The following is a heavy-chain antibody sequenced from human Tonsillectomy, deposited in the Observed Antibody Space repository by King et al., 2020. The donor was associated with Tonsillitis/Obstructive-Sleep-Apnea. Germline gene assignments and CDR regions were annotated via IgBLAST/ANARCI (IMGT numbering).Heavy chain of an antibody. CDR2: ISSSSSII. CDR1: GFTCSSYS. CDR3: ASNYGDYDDGFDL. J-gene: IGHJ2*01. D-gene: IGHD4-17*01. Sequence: VQLVQSGGGLVQPGGSLRLSWAASGFTCSSYSMNWVRQAPGRGLEWGLYISSSSSIIYYAYSVKGRLTITRDNANNSLNLQINSLRDEDTDVYFCASNYGDYDDGFDLWGRGTLVTVSS. V-gene: IGHV3-48*02.